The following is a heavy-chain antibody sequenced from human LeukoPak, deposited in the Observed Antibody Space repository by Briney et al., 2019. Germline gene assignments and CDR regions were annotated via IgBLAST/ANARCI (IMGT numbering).Heavy chain of an antibody. CDR3: AKGRAILTGYYHY. Sequence: GGSLRLSCAASGFTFSSYGMHWVRQAPGKGLEWVAVISYDGSNKYYADSVKGRFTISRDNSKNTLYLQMNSLRAEDTAVYYCAKGRAILTGYYHYWGQGTLVTVSS. CDR1: GFTFSSYG. J-gene: IGHJ4*02. D-gene: IGHD3-9*01. V-gene: IGHV3-30*18. CDR2: ISYDGSNK.